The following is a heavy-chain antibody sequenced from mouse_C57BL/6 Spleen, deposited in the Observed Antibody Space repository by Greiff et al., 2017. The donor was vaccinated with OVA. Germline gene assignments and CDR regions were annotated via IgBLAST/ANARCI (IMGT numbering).Heavy chain of an antibody. Sequence: QVQLQQPGTELVKPGASVKLSCKASGYTFTSYWMHWVKQRPGQGLEWIGNINPSNGGTTYNEKFKSKATLTVDKSSSTAYMQLSSLTSEDSAVYYCAREGESYYGYEYWYFDVWGTGTTVTVSS. CDR1: GYTFTSYW. V-gene: IGHV1-53*01. D-gene: IGHD2-2*01. CDR3: AREGESYYGYEYWYFDV. J-gene: IGHJ1*03. CDR2: INPSNGGT.